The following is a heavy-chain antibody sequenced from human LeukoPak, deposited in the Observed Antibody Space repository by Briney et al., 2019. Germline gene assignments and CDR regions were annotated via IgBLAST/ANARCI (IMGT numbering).Heavy chain of an antibody. Sequence: SQTLSLTCTVSCGSISSGGYYWSWIRQHPGKGLEWIGYIYYSGSTYYNPSLKSRVTISVDTSKNQFSLKLSSVTAADTAVYYCARAAGVVVPAAPRGTWFDPWGQGTLVTVSS. CDR3: ARAAGVVVPAAPRGTWFDP. D-gene: IGHD2-2*01. J-gene: IGHJ5*02. CDR1: CGSISSGGYY. CDR2: IYYSGST. V-gene: IGHV4-31*03.